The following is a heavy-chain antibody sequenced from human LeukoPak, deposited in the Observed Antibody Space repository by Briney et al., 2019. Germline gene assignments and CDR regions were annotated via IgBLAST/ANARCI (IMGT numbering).Heavy chain of an antibody. V-gene: IGHV1-2*02. J-gene: IGHJ6*03. CDR1: GYTFTGYY. CDR3: ARAWWGEGATTPSYYYYYMDV. D-gene: IGHD1-26*01. Sequence: ASVKVSCKASGYTFTGYYMHWVRQAPGQGLEWMGWINPNSGGTNYAQKFQGRVTMTRDTSISTAYMELSRLRSDDTAVYYCARAWWGEGATTPSYYYYYMDVWGKGTTVTISS. CDR2: INPNSGGT.